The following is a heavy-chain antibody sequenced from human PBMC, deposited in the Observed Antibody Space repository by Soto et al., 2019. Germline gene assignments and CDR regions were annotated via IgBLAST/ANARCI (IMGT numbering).Heavy chain of an antibody. Sequence: ASETLSLTCTVSGGSISSYYWSWIRQPPGKGLEWIGYIYYSGSTNYNPSLKSRVTISVDTSKNQFSLKLSSVTAADTAVYYCAGVGYDILTGYQIDYWGQGTLVTVSS. V-gene: IGHV4-59*01. CDR2: IYYSGST. CDR3: AGVGYDILTGYQIDY. D-gene: IGHD3-9*01. CDR1: GGSISSYY. J-gene: IGHJ4*02.